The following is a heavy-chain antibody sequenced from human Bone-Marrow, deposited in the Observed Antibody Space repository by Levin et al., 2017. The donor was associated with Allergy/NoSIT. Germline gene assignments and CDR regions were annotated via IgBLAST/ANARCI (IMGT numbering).Heavy chain of an antibody. CDR1: GFTFSSYA. CDR2: ISGSGGST. Sequence: GESLKISCAASGFTFSSYAMSWVRQAPGKGLEWVSAISGSGGSTYYADSVKGRFTISRDNSKNTLYLQMNSLRAEDTAVYYCAKRSSGWSNNWGQGTLVTVSS. D-gene: IGHD6-19*01. V-gene: IGHV3-23*01. CDR3: AKRSSGWSNN. J-gene: IGHJ4*02.